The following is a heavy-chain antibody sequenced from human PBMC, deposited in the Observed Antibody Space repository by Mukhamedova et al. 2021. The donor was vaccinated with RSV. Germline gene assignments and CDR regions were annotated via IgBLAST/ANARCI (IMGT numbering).Heavy chain of an antibody. CDR3: ARGSYYSSRGWFDP. J-gene: IGHJ5*02. V-gene: IGHV4-34*01. CDR2: INHSGST. D-gene: IGHD3-16*01. Sequence: EYMGEINHSGSTNYNPSHKSRVTISVDTSKNQFSLKLSSVTAADTAVYYCARGSYYSSRGWFDPWGQGTLVTVSS.